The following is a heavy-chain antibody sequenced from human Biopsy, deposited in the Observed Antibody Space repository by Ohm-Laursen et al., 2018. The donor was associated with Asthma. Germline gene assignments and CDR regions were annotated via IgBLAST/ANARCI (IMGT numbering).Heavy chain of an antibody. V-gene: IGHV1-69*01. CDR1: GGTFNTYV. J-gene: IGHJ4*02. D-gene: IGHD2-2*01. CDR3: ARKAGSCISRTCYSLDF. CDR2: INSVFGTT. Sequence: SSVKVSCKSLGGTFNTYVIGWARQAPGQGREWMGGINSVFGTTTYPQKVQDRVTITADDSTSTVYMELSSLRSEDTAVYYCARKAGSCISRTCYSLDFWGQGTLVTVSS.